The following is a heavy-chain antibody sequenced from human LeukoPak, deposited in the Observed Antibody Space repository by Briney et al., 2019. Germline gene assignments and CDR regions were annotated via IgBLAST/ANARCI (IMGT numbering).Heavy chain of an antibody. Sequence: GGSLRLSCAASGFTFSSYSMNWVRQAPGKGLEWVSYISSSTSTIYHADSVKGRFTLSRDNAKKSLYLQMNSLRAEDTAVYYCARRYFDYWGQGTLVTVSS. V-gene: IGHV3-48*01. J-gene: IGHJ4*02. CDR2: ISSSTSTI. CDR1: GFTFSSYS. CDR3: ARRYFDY.